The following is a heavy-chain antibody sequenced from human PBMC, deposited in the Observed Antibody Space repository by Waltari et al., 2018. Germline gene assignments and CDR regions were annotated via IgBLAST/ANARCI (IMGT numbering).Heavy chain of an antibody. J-gene: IGHJ4*02. CDR3: AKVSGSIRDRRGSPPGDY. D-gene: IGHD3-10*01. CDR1: GFPFISYV. Sequence: QVHLVASGGGLVQPGRSLRLSCAASGFPFISYVMPWVRQAPGKGLEWVALISYDGSNKYYADSVKGRFTISRDNSKNTLYLQMSSLRAEDTAVYYCAKVSGSIRDRRGSPPGDYWGQGTLVTVAS. V-gene: IGHV3-30*18. CDR2: ISYDGSNK.